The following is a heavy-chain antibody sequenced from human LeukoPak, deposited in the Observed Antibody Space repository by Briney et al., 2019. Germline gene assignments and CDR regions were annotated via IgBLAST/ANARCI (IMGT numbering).Heavy chain of an antibody. D-gene: IGHD1-7*01. J-gene: IGHJ4*02. CDR3: ATDSRITGTTGY. CDR1: GYTLTELS. CDR2: FDPEDGEA. V-gene: IGHV1-24*01. Sequence: GASVKVSCKVSGYTLTELSMHWVRQAPGKGLEWMGGFDPEDGEAIYAQKFRGRVTMTEDTSTDTAYMELSSLRSEDTAVYYCATDSRITGTTGYWGQGTLVTVSS.